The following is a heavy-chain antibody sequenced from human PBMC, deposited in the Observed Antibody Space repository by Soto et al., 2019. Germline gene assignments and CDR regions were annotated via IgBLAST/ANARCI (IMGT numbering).Heavy chain of an antibody. V-gene: IGHV3-7*01. J-gene: IGHJ3*02. CDR3: ARRYNWNQRATWAFDI. CDR1: GFTFSSYW. CDR2: IKQDGSEK. Sequence: GGSLRLSCAASGFTFSSYWMSWVRQAPGKGLEWVANIKQDGSEKYYVDSVKGRFTISRDNAKNSLYLQMNSLRAEDTAVYYCARRYNWNQRATWAFDIWGQGTMVTVSS. D-gene: IGHD1-20*01.